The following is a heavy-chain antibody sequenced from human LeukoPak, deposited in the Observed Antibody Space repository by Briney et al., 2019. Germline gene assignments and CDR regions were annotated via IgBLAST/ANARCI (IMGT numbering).Heavy chain of an antibody. J-gene: IGHJ6*03. V-gene: IGHV1-2*02. CDR1: GYTFTGYY. D-gene: IGHD3-3*01. CDR2: INPNSGGT. Sequence: GASVKVSCKASGYTFTGYYMHWVRQAPGQGLEWMGWINPNSGGTNYAQKFQGRLTMTEDTSSDTAYMELSSLRSDDTAVYYCVTADIFGDRYYFYMDVWGEGTTVTVSS. CDR3: VTADIFGDRYYFYMDV.